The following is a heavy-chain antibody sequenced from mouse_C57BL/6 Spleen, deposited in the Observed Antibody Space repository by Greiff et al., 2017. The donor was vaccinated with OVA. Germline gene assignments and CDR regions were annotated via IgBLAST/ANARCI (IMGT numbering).Heavy chain of an antibody. CDR2: ISYDGSN. J-gene: IGHJ2*01. V-gene: IGHV3-6*01. Sequence: EVKLMESGPGLVKPSQSLSLTCSVTGYSITSGYYWNWIRQFPGNKLEWMGYISYDGSNNYNPSLKNRISITRDTSKNQFFLKLNSVTTEDTATYYCARDLGDYYGSGGYDYWGQGTTLTVSS. CDR1: GYSITSGYY. D-gene: IGHD1-1*01. CDR3: ARDLGDYYGSGGYDY.